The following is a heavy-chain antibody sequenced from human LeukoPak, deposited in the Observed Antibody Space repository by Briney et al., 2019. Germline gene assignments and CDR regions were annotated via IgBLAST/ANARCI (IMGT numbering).Heavy chain of an antibody. CDR1: GFTFSNAW. CDR3: TTPRREIAVAGGDY. CDR2: IKSKADGGTT. Sequence: GGSLRLSCAASGFTFSNAWVSWVRQAPGKGLEWVGRIKSKADGGTTEYAAPVKGRFAISRDDSKNTLYLQMNSLKTEDTAVYYCTTPRREIAVAGGDYWGQGTLVTVSS. V-gene: IGHV3-15*01. D-gene: IGHD6-19*01. J-gene: IGHJ4*02.